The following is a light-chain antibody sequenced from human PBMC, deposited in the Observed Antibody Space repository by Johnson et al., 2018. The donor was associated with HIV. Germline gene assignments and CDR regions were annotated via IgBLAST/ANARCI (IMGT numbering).Light chain of an antibody. Sequence: QSVLTQPPSVSAAPGQKVTISCSGSSSNIGNNYVSWYQQLPGTAPKLLIYDNNKRPSGIPDRFSGSKSGTSATLGITGLQTGDEADYYCGTWDSSLSAFYVFGLGTKVTGL. CDR2: DNN. CDR1: SSNIGNNY. CDR3: GTWDSSLSAFYV. V-gene: IGLV1-51*01. J-gene: IGLJ1*01.